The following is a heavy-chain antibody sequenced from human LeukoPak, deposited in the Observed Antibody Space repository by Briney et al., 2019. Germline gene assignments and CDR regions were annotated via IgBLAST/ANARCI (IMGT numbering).Heavy chain of an antibody. CDR2: IYYSGST. CDR1: GGSISSSSYY. D-gene: IGHD1-26*01. CDR3: ASEYSGSYYSYYYYMDV. Sequence: KPSETLSLTCTVSGGSISSSSYYWGRIRQPPGKGLEWIGSIYYSGSTYYNPSLKSRVTISVDTSKNQFSLKLSSVTAADTAVYYCASEYSGSYYSYYYYMDVWGKGTTVTVSS. V-gene: IGHV4-39*01. J-gene: IGHJ6*03.